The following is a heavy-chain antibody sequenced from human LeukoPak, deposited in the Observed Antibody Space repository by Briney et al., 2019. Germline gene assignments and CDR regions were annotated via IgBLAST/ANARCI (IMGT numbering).Heavy chain of an antibody. V-gene: IGHV4-59*01. CDR2: IYYSGST. CDR1: GGSISSYY. J-gene: IGHJ5*02. Sequence: SETLSLTCTVSGGSISSYYWSWIRQPPGKGLEWIGYIYYSGSTNYNPSLKSRVTISVDTSKNQFSLKLSSVTAADTAVYYCASLRYFDWLRQFNWFDPWGQGTLVTVSS. D-gene: IGHD3-9*01. CDR3: ASLRYFDWLRQFNWFDP.